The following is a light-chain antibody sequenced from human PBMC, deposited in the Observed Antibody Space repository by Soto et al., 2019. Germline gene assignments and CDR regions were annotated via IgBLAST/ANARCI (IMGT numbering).Light chain of an antibody. Sequence: QSALTQPASVSGSPGQSITISCTGTSSDVGGYNYVSWYQQHPDKAPKLIIYDVTNRPSGVSNRFSGSKFGSTASLTISGLQAEDEADYYCSSYTSSSTWVFGGGTKLTVL. CDR1: SSDVGGYNY. CDR3: SSYTSSSTWV. V-gene: IGLV2-14*01. J-gene: IGLJ3*02. CDR2: DVT.